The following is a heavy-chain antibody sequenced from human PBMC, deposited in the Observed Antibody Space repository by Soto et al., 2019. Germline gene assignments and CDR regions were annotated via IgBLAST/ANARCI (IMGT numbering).Heavy chain of an antibody. V-gene: IGHV3-21*01. J-gene: IGHJ3*02. CDR2: IRSRSIDM. D-gene: IGHD2-2*01. CDR1: GFTFSNYN. CDR3: VRESYPAKAFDI. Sequence: EVQLVESGGGLVKPGESLRLPCAASGFTFSNYNINWVRQAPGKGLEWVSSIRSRSIDMYYADSVKGRFTISRDDAKNSLSLQMNGLRAEDTAVYFCVRESYPAKAFDIWGQGTMVTVSS.